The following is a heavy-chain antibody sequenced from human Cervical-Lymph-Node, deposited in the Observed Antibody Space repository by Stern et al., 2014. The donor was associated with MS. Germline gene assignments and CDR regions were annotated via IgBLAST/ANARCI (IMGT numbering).Heavy chain of an antibody. J-gene: IGHJ4*02. Sequence: VQLVESGAEVKKPGESLKISCKGSGSSFTSYWIGWVRQMPGKGLEWMGIIYPGDSDTRYSPSFQGQVTISADKSSSTAYLQWSSLKASDTAMYYCARLGYYDSSGYYGHYFDYWGQGTLVTVSS. D-gene: IGHD3-22*01. CDR2: IYPGDSDT. CDR1: GSSFTSYW. V-gene: IGHV5-51*01. CDR3: ARLGYYDSSGYYGHYFDY.